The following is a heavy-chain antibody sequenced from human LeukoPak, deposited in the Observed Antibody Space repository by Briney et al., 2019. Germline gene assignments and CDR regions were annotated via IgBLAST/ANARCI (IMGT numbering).Heavy chain of an antibody. D-gene: IGHD3-10*01. V-gene: IGHV3-23*01. Sequence: RPGGSLRLSCAASGFTFNNYALTWVRQTPGKGLGWVAAISDSGDSIYYTESVKGRFTISRDNSRNTLYLQMNSLRAEDTAVYYCAKDGVWIGEKKANMDIWGKGTTV. J-gene: IGHJ6*03. CDR2: ISDSGDSI. CDR1: GFTFNNYA. CDR3: AKDGVWIGEKKANMDI.